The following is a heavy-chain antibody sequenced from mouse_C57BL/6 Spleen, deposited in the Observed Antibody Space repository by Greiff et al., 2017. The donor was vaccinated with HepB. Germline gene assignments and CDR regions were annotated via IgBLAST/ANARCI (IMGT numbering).Heavy chain of an antibody. Sequence: VKLMESGAELVKPGASVKMSCKASGYTFTTYPIEWMKQNHGKSLEWIGNFHPYNDDTKYNEKFKGKATLTVEKSSSTVYLELSRLTSDDSAVYYCARGDGNYPYYFDYWGQGTTLTVSS. CDR3: ARGDGNYPYYFDY. J-gene: IGHJ2*01. D-gene: IGHD2-1*01. CDR2: FHPYNDDT. CDR1: GYTFTTYP. V-gene: IGHV1-47*01.